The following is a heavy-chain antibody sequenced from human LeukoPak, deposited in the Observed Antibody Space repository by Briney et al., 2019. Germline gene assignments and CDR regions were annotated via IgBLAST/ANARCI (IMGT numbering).Heavy chain of an antibody. CDR3: ARIGSSGWLSWSAFDI. J-gene: IGHJ3*02. V-gene: IGHV3-33*01. CDR2: IWYDGSNK. CDR1: GFTFSSYG. Sequence: GGSLRLSCAASGFTFSSYGMHWVRQAPGKGLEWVAVIWYDGSNKYYADSVKGRFTISRDNSKNTLYLQMNSLRAEDTAVYYWARIGSSGWLSWSAFDIWGQGTMVTVSS. D-gene: IGHD6-19*01.